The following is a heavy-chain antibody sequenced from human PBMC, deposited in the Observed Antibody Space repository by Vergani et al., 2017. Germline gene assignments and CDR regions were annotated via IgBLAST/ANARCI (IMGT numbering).Heavy chain of an antibody. CDR3: AKERCSGGSCYSPDYYYGMDV. CDR1: GFTFSSYA. CDR2: ISGSGGST. D-gene: IGHD2-15*01. Sequence: EVQLLESGGGLVQPGGSLRLPCAASGFTFSSYAMSWVRQAPGKGLEWVSAISGSGGSTYYADSVKGRVTICKDNSKNTLYLQMNSLRAEDTAVYYCAKERCSGGSCYSPDYYYGMDVWGQGTTVTVS. V-gene: IGHV3-23*01. J-gene: IGHJ6*02.